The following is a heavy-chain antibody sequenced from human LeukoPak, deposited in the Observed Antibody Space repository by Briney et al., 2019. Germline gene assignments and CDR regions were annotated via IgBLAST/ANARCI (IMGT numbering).Heavy chain of an antibody. J-gene: IGHJ4*02. Sequence: QPGGTLRLSCAASGFTFSSYGMSWVRQAPGKGLEWVSAISGSGGSTYYADSVEGRFTISRDNAKNSLYLQMNSLRAEDTAVYYCARGEYSSGSYHIDYWGQGTLVTVSS. V-gene: IGHV3-23*01. CDR3: ARGEYSSGSYHIDY. CDR1: GFTFSSYG. D-gene: IGHD3-10*01. CDR2: ISGSGGST.